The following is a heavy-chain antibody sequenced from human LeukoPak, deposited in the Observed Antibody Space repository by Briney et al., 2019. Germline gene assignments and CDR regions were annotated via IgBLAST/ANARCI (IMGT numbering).Heavy chain of an antibody. CDR3: ARVGGYDFWNREYYFDY. CDR1: GYSISSGYY. V-gene: IGHV3-21*01. Sequence: ETLSLTCTVSGYSISSGYYWGWVRQAPGKGLEWVSSISSSSSYIYYADSVKGRFTISRDNAKNSLYLQMNSLRAEDTAVYYCARVGGYDFWNREYYFDYWGQGTLVTVSS. J-gene: IGHJ4*02. CDR2: ISSSSSYI. D-gene: IGHD3-3*01.